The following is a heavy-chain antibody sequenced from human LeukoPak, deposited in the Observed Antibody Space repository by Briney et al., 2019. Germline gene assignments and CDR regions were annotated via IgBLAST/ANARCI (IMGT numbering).Heavy chain of an antibody. Sequence: GGTLRLSCAASGFTFSSNAMSWVRQAPGKGVEWGSSISDTGGSTYYADSAKGRFTISRDNSKKTLYLQMNSLRAQDTALYYCAKHYDSSGYYYNYWGQGTLVTVSS. CDR1: GFTFSSNA. V-gene: IGHV3-23*01. CDR3: AKHYDSSGYYYNY. CDR2: ISDTGGST. D-gene: IGHD3-22*01. J-gene: IGHJ4*02.